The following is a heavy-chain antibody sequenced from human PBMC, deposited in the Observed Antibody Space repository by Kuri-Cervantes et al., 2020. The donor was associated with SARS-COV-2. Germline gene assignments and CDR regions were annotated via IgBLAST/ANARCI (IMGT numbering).Heavy chain of an antibody. J-gene: IGHJ4*02. CDR1: GGSISSYY. Sequence: SETLSLTCTVSGGSISSYYWSWIRQPAGKGLEWIGRIYTSGSTNYNPSLKSRVTMSVDTSKNQFSLKLSSVTAADTAVYYCAKTYYYDSSGYFSRRPNFTFDYWGQGTLVTVSS. CDR2: IYTSGST. D-gene: IGHD3-22*01. V-gene: IGHV4-4*07. CDR3: AKTYYYDSSGYFSRRPNFTFDY.